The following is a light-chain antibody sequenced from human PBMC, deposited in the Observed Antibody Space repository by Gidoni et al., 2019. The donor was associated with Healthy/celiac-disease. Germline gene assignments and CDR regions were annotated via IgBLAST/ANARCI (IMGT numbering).Light chain of an antibody. J-gene: IGKJ1*01. Sequence: DIQMTQSPSTLSASVGDRVTITCRASQSISSWLAWYQQKPGKAPKLLIYKASSLESGVPSRFSGSGSGTEFTLTISSLQPDDFATYYCQQYNSYSTFGRXTKVEIK. CDR3: QQYNSYST. CDR2: KAS. V-gene: IGKV1-5*03. CDR1: QSISSW.